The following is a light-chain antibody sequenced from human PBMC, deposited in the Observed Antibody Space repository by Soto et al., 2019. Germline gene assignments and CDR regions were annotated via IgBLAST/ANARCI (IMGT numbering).Light chain of an antibody. J-gene: IGKJ4*01. Sequence: EIVMTQSPATLSVSPGERATLSCMASQSISSNLAWYQHKPGQAPRLLIYDASTRATGIPARFSGSGSGTEFTLTISSLQSEDFAVYYCQRYNNWPLALTFGGGTKVEIK. CDR3: QRYNNWPLALT. CDR1: QSISSN. CDR2: DAS. V-gene: IGKV3-15*01.